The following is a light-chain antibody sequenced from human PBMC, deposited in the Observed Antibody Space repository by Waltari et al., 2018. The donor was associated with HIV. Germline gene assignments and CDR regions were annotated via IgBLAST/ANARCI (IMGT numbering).Light chain of an antibody. V-gene: IGLV1-44*01. CDR3: ATWDDSLHGPV. CDR2: RNN. Sequence: QSVVTQPPSASGTPGQRVTISCSGSNSNIGSSTVNWYLQLPGTAPKLLMYRNNRRASGVPARSAGSKSGSSASLASSVLQAEDEADYYCATWDDSLHGPVFGGGTKLTVL. J-gene: IGLJ3*02. CDR1: NSNIGSST.